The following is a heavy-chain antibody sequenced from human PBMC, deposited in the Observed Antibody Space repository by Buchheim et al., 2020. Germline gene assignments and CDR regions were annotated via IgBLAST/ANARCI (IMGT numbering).Heavy chain of an antibody. CDR3: ARRVYYGSETYYKLTLNFDY. CDR1: GYSFTRYW. V-gene: IGHV5-51*01. CDR2: IYPGDSDT. J-gene: IGHJ4*02. D-gene: IGHD3-10*01. Sequence: EVQLVQSGAEVKKPGESLKISCKASGYSFTRYWIGWVRQMPGRGLEWMGIIYPGDSDTRYSPSFQGQVTISADRSITTAYLQLSSLKASDTAMYYCARRVYYGSETYYKLTLNFDYWGQGSL.